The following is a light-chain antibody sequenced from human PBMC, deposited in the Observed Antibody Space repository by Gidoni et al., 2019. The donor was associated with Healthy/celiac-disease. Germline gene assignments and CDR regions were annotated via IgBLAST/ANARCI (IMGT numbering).Light chain of an antibody. V-gene: IGKV1-NL1*01. J-gene: IGKJ2*01. Sequence: DIQMTKTPSTLSASVGDRVTITCRARQGISNSLAWYQQKPGKAPKLLLYAASRLESGVPSRVCGSGSGTAYSLTISSLQPDDFATYYCQQYYSTPYTFGQGTKLEIK. CDR1: QGISNS. CDR3: QQYYSTPYT. CDR2: AAS.